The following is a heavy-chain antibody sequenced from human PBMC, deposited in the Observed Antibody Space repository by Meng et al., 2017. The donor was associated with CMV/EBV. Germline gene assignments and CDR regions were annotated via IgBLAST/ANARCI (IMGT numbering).Heavy chain of an antibody. V-gene: IGHV3-53*01. CDR3: ARDRGSDMDV. CDR1: GFTVSSNY. J-gene: IGHJ6*02. CDR2: IYSGGST. Sequence: GGPLRLSCAASGFTVSSNYMSWVRQAPWKGLEWVSVIYSGGSTYYADSVKGRFTISRDNSKNTLYLQMNSLRAEDTAVYYCARDRGSDMDVWGQGTTVTVSS. D-gene: IGHD3-10*01.